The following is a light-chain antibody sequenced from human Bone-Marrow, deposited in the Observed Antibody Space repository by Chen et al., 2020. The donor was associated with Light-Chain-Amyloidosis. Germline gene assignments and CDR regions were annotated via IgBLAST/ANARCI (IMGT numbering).Light chain of an antibody. CDR1: NIGSTS. CDR3: QVWDRSSDRPV. J-gene: IGLJ3*02. Sequence: SYVLTQPSSVSVAPGQTATIACGGNNIGSTSVHWYQQTPGQAPLLVVNDDSDRPSGSPERLSGSNSGNTATLTISRGEAGDEADYYCQVWDRSSDRPVFGGGTKLTVL. CDR2: DDS. V-gene: IGLV3-21*02.